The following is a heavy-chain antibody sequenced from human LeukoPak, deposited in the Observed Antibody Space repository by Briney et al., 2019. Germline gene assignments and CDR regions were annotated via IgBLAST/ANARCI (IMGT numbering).Heavy chain of an antibody. V-gene: IGHV1-46*01. Sequence: ASVKVSCKASGYTFTSYYMHWVRQAPGQGLEWMGIINPSGGSTSYAQKFQGRVTMTRDMSTSTVYMELSSLRSEDTAVYYCARGPRIAARRGNWFDPWGQGTLVTVSS. CDR2: INPSGGST. J-gene: IGHJ5*02. D-gene: IGHD6-6*01. CDR1: GYTFTSYY. CDR3: ARGPRIAARRGNWFDP.